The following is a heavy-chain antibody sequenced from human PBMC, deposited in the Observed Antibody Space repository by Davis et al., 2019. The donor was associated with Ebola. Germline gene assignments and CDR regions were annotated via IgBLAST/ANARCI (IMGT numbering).Heavy chain of an antibody. Sequence: PGGSLRLSRTVSGGSISSYYWSWIRQPAGKGLEWIGRIYTSGSTNYNPSLKSRVTMSVDTSKNQFSLKLSSVTAADTAVYYCARDGDGYTFDYWGQGTLVTVSS. CDR3: ARDGDGYTFDY. J-gene: IGHJ4*02. V-gene: IGHV4-4*07. D-gene: IGHD5-24*01. CDR2: IYTSGST. CDR1: GGSISSYY.